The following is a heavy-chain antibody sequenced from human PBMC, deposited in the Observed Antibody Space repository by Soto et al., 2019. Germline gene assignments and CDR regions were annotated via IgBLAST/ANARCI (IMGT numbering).Heavy chain of an antibody. CDR3: ARDRGYIAAAADYYGMDV. CDR2: IIPIFGTA. J-gene: IGHJ6*02. Sequence: QVQLVQSGAEVKKPGSSVKVSCKASGGTFSSYAISWVRQAPGQGLEWMGGIIPIFGTANYAQKFQGRVTITADEATSTAYMELSSLRSEDTAVYYGARDRGYIAAAADYYGMDVWGQGTTVTVSS. V-gene: IGHV1-69*01. D-gene: IGHD6-13*01. CDR1: GGTFSSYA.